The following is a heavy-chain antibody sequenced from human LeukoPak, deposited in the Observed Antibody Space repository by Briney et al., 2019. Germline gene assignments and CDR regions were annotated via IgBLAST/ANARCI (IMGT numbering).Heavy chain of an antibody. D-gene: IGHD2-2*01. J-gene: IGHJ4*02. Sequence: SETLSLTCTVSGYSISSGYYWGWIRQPPGKGLEWIGTIYHSGSTYYNLSLKSRVTISVDTSKNQFSLKLTSVTAADTAVYYCARVRGYCSSTICYRYYFDYWGQGTLVTVSS. CDR2: IYHSGST. CDR1: GYSISSGYY. CDR3: ARVRGYCSSTICYRYYFDY. V-gene: IGHV4-38-2*02.